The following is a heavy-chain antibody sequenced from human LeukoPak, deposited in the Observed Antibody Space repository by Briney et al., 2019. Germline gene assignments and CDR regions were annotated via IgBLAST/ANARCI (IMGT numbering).Heavy chain of an antibody. CDR2: ISWNSGSI. V-gene: IGHV3-9*01. CDR3: AKDQYDFWSGTYYYYGMDV. D-gene: IGHD3-3*01. J-gene: IGHJ6*02. CDR1: GFTFDDYA. Sequence: GGSLRLSCAASGFTFDDYAMHWVRQAPGKGLEWVSGISWNSGSIGYADSVKGRFTISRDNAKNSLYLQMNSLRAEDTALYYRAKDQYDFWSGTYYYYGMDVWGQGTTVTVSS.